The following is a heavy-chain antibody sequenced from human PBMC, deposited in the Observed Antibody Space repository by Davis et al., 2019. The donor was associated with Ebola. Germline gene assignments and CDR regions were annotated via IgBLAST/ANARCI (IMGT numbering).Heavy chain of an antibody. CDR2: ISAYNGNT. V-gene: IGHV1-18*01. Sequence: ASVKVSCKASGYTFTSYGISWVRQAPGQGLEWMGWISAYNGNTNYAQKLQGRVTMTTDTYTSTAYMELRSLTSDDTAVYYCAREIGVAVPGVMKDAFDIWGQGTVVTVSS. J-gene: IGHJ3*02. CDR1: GYTFTSYG. CDR3: AREIGVAVPGVMKDAFDI. D-gene: IGHD2-2*01.